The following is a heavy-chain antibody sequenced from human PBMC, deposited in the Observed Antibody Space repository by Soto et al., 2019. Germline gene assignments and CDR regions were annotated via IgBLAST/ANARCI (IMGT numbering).Heavy chain of an antibody. CDR3: AREIVTAGGNNYFDP. CDR1: GGTVASSHW. CDR2: VYHTGDT. D-gene: IGHD2-21*02. J-gene: IGHJ5*02. V-gene: IGHV4-4*02. Sequence: QVQLQESGPRLVKPSESLSLTCGVSGGTVASSHWWSWVRQSPGRGLEWIGNVYHTGDTNFNPSLQSQVTFSVDKSNNLFSLRLTSVTAADTAVYFCAREIVTAGGNNYFDPWGPGTLVTVSS.